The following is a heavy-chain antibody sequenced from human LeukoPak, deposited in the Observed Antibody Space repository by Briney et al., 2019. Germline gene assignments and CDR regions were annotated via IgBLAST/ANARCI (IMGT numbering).Heavy chain of an antibody. J-gene: IGHJ6*02. CDR3: GGSSSDYYYYGMDV. Sequence: GGSLRLSCAASGFTVSSNYMSWVRQAPGKGLEWVSAIYSVGSTCYADSVKGRFTISRDNSKNTLYLQMNSLRAEDTAVYYCGGSSSDYYYYGMDVWGQGTTVTVSS. V-gene: IGHV3-53*01. CDR1: GFTVSSNY. CDR2: IYSVGST. D-gene: IGHD6-6*01.